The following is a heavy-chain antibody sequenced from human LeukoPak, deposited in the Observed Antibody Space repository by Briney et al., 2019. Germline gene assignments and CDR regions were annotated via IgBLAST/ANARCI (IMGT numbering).Heavy chain of an antibody. CDR1: GFTFSSSW. CDR3: ATSHDAAGNF. Sequence: GGSLRLSCEASGFTFSSSWMAWVRQAPGKGLEWAGNIKQDGSARYYLGSVRGRFTISRDNAKKSLYLQMTSLRAEDTAVYYCATSHDAAGNFWGQGTLVTVSS. J-gene: IGHJ4*02. CDR2: IKQDGSAR. V-gene: IGHV3-7*01. D-gene: IGHD6-19*01.